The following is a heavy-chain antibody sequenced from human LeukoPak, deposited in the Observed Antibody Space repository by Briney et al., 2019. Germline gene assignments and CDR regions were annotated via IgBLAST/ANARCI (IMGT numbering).Heavy chain of an antibody. CDR3: ARTLRYLGWYPWWFDP. J-gene: IGHJ5*02. D-gene: IGHD3-9*01. CDR1: GFSSSSYG. CDR2: IYSGGST. Sequence: GGSLRLSCVAAGFSSSSYGMSWVRQAPGNGLEWVSVIYSGGSTYYADSVKGRFTISRDNSKNTLYLQMNSLRAEGTAVYYCARTLRYLGWYPWWFDPWGQGTLVTVSS. V-gene: IGHV3-66*01.